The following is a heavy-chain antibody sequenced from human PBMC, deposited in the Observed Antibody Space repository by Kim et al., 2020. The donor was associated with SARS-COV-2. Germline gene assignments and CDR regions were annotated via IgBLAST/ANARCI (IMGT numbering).Heavy chain of an antibody. D-gene: IGHD5-18*01. J-gene: IGHJ5*02. Sequence: SETLSLTCIVSGGSISSSSYYWGWIRQPPGKGLEWIGSIYYSGSTYYNPSLKSRVTISVDTSKNQFSLKLSSVTAADTAVYYCARGGTAMVTFWFDPWG. CDR3: ARGGTAMVTFWFDP. V-gene: IGHV4-39*07. CDR2: IYYSGST. CDR1: GGSISSSSYY.